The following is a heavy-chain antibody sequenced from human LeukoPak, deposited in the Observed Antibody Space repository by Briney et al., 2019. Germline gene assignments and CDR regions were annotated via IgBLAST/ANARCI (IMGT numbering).Heavy chain of an antibody. D-gene: IGHD6-13*01. CDR2: IKQDGSAT. J-gene: IGHJ4*02. CDR1: GFTFSNYW. Sequence: GGSLRLSCAASGFTFSNYWMSWVRQAPGSGLEWVANIKQDGSATYYVDSVKGRFTISRDNAGNSLFLQMNSLRAEDTAVYYCARAGTYSSSWYGNYWGQGTLVTVSS. V-gene: IGHV3-7*03. CDR3: ARAGTYSSSWYGNY.